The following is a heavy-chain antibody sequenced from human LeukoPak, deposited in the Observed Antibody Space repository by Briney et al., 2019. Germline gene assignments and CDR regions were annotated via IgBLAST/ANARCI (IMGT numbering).Heavy chain of an antibody. Sequence: GGSLRLSCAASGFTFSSYGMHWVRQAPGKGLEWVAFIRYDGSNKYYADSVRGRFTISRDNSKNTLYLQMNSLRAEDTAVYYCAKDKAYYYDSSGYYIGSGLDYWGQGTLVTVSS. CDR2: IRYDGSNK. J-gene: IGHJ4*02. CDR1: GFTFSSYG. V-gene: IGHV3-30*02. D-gene: IGHD3-22*01. CDR3: AKDKAYYYDSSGYYIGSGLDY.